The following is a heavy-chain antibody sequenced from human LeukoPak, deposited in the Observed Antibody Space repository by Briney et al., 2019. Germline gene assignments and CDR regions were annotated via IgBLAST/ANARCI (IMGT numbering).Heavy chain of an antibody. V-gene: IGHV1-8*03. CDR3: ARGALAWWPGPRVTIDFDY. J-gene: IGHJ4*02. CDR2: INPNSGNT. Sequence: ASVKVSCKASGYTFTSYDINWVRQATGQGLEWMGWINPNSGNTGYAQKFQGRVTITRNTSISTAYMELSSLRSEDTAVYYCARGALAWWPGPRVTIDFDYWGQGTRVTVSS. CDR1: GYTFTSYD. D-gene: IGHD2-15*01.